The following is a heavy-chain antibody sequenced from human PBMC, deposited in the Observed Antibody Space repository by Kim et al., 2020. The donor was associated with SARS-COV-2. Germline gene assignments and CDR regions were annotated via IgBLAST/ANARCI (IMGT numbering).Heavy chain of an antibody. CDR3: ARIYYHYYYAMDV. CDR2: LYYTGSA. J-gene: IGHJ6*02. Sequence: SETLSLTCSVSGGPVRSSSDYWGWVRQSPGKGLEWIGSLYYTGSASYNPSLKSRVTMGADTSKNQFYLHLFSVTAADTAVYYCARIYYHYYYAMDVWGQGASVTVSS. D-gene: IGHD3-10*01. CDR1: GGPVRSSSDY. V-gene: IGHV4-39*01.